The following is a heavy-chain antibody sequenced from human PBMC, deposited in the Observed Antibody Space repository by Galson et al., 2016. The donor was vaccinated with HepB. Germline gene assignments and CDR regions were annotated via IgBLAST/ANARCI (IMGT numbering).Heavy chain of an antibody. CDR1: GFSFSRYW. J-gene: IGHJ5*02. Sequence: SLRLSCAASGFSFSRYWMAWVRQAPGKGLEWVGNIRADGTESDYVDSVRGRFTMSRDNALRSLTSLRVEDPAVYYCARENFWKLDQWGQGTLVTVAS. D-gene: IGHD3-3*01. CDR3: ARENFWKLDQ. V-gene: IGHV3-7*03. CDR2: IRADGTES.